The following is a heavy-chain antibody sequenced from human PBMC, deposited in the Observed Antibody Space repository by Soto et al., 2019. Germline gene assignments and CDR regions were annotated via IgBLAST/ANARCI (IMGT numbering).Heavy chain of an antibody. D-gene: IGHD6-13*01. CDR2: ISADGSAE. CDR3: AKKGAPGYSNSWFSFDP. CDR1: GFTFSTYG. V-gene: IGHV3-30*18. Sequence: QVQLVESGGGVVQPGRSLRLSCAASGFTFSTYGMHWVRQAPGKGLEWVAVISADGSAEFYADSVKGRFTISRDNSKNALYLQMNSLRAEDTAVYYCAKKGAPGYSNSWFSFDPWGQGNLVTVSS. J-gene: IGHJ5*02.